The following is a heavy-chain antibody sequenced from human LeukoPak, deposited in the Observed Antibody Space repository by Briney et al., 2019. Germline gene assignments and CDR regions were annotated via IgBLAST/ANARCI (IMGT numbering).Heavy chain of an antibody. J-gene: IGHJ4*02. CDR3: ASGYYDSSGYYYDY. CDR2: IYTSGNT. CDR1: GGSNSNYY. Sequence: SETLSLTCTVSGGSNSNYYWSWIRQPAGKGLEWIGRIYTSGNTNYNPSLKSRVTISVDTSKNQFSLKLSSVTAADTAVYYCASGYYDSSGYYYDYWGQGTLVTVSS. D-gene: IGHD3-22*01. V-gene: IGHV4-4*07.